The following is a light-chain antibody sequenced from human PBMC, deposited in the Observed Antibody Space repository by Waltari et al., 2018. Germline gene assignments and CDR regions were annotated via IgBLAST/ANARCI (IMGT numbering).Light chain of an antibody. Sequence: QSVLTQPPSASGTPGQRVTISCSGSNSNIGNNYVSWYQQLPGTAPKLLIYRDDQRPSWVPDRFSGSKSGPSASLAISGLRSEDEADYYCAAWDGSLSGVFGAGTKLTVL. CDR1: NSNIGNNY. V-gene: IGLV1-47*01. CDR2: RDD. CDR3: AAWDGSLSGV. J-gene: IGLJ3*02.